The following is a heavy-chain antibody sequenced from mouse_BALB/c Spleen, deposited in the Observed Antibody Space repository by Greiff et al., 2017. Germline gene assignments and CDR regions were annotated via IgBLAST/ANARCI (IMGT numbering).Heavy chain of an antibody. V-gene: IGHV5-6-5*01. CDR3: AREGDMTPYYYAMDY. CDR2: ISSGGST. CDR1: GFTFSSYA. D-gene: IGHD2-3*01. J-gene: IGHJ4*01. Sequence: EVKLVESGGGLVKPGGSLKLSCAASGFTFSSYAMSWVRQTPEKRLEWVASISSGGSTYYPDSVKGRFTIFRDNARNILYLQMSSLRSEDTAMYYCAREGDMTPYYYAMDYWGQGTSVTVSS.